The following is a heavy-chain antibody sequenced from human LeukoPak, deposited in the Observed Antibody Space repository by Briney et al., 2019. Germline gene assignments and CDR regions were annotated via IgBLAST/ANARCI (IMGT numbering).Heavy chain of an antibody. Sequence: PGGSLTLSCAASGFTFSSYAMHWVRQAPGKGLEWVAVITYDGSNKYYADSVKGRFTISRDNSKNTLYLKMNSLRAEDTAVYYCARDGVRYSGYDTYYFDYWGQGTLVTVSS. J-gene: IGHJ4*02. CDR1: GFTFSSYA. CDR2: ITYDGSNK. V-gene: IGHV3-30*04. D-gene: IGHD5-12*01. CDR3: ARDGVRYSGYDTYYFDY.